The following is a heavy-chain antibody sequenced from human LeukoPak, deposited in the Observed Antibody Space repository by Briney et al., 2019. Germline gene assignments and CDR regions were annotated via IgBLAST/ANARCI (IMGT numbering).Heavy chain of an antibody. CDR2: IYYSGST. J-gene: IGHJ4*02. D-gene: IGHD1/OR15-1a*01. Sequence: SETLSLTCTVSGGSISSYYWSWIRQPPGKGLEWIGYIYYSGSTNYNPSLKSRVTISVDTSKNQFSLKLSSVTAADTAVYYCARADGWSNLGTFDYWGQGTLVTVSS. CDR3: ARADGWSNLGTFDY. V-gene: IGHV4-59*01. CDR1: GGSISSYY.